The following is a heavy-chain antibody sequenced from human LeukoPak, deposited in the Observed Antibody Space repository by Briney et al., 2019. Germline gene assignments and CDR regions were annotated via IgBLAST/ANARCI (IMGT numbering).Heavy chain of an antibody. V-gene: IGHV3-48*01. J-gene: IGHJ4*02. CDR3: ARVGWGQQLARLDY. CDR1: GFTFSDYS. Sequence: PGGSLRLSCVASGFTFSDYSMHWVRQAPGKGLEWVSYIRSTGTTIYHGDSVKGRFTISRDNAKNSLFLQMNSLRVEDTAVYYCARVGWGQQLARLDYWGQGTPVTVSS. D-gene: IGHD6-13*01. CDR2: IRSTGTTI.